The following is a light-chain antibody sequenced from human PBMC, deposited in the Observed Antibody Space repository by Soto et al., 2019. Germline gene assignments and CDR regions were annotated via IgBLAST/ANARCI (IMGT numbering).Light chain of an antibody. CDR3: QSFDSNNHGV. V-gene: IGLV6-57*02. Sequence: IASNYVQWFQQRPGSAPTTEIYDDYQRPSGVPDRFSGSIDRSSSSASLAISGLKTADETDYFCQSFDSNNHGVFGGGTKLTVL. J-gene: IGLJ3*02. CDR1: IASNY. CDR2: DDY.